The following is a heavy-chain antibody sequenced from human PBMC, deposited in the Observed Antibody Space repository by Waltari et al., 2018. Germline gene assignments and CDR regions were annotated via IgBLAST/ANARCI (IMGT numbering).Heavy chain of an antibody. CDR2: MNANNGNT. Sequence: QVRLVQSGAEVKKPGASMQVSCKASGHTFTTYDINWVRQAPGQGLEWMGWMNANNGNTGYAEKFKGRVTMTRDTSVNTAYMQLNNLTSEDTAVYYCAGERAATVDYYYGLDVWGQGTTVIVSS. D-gene: IGHD4-17*01. V-gene: IGHV1-8*02. CDR3: AGERAATVDYYYGLDV. J-gene: IGHJ6*02. CDR1: GHTFTTYD.